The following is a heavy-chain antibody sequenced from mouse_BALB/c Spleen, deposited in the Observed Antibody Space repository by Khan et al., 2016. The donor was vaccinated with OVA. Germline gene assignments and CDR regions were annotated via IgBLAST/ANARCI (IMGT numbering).Heavy chain of an antibody. J-gene: IGHJ4*01. D-gene: IGHD2-2*01. V-gene: IGHV3-2*02. CDR1: DYSITSDYA. CDR3: TRSVYSAYSYAMAY. Sequence: EVQLQESGPGLVKPSQSLSLTCTVTDYSITSDYAWNWIRQFPGNKLEWMGYISYRGSTSYHPSLKSRISFTRDTSKNQFVLQLNSVTPDDTATSYCTRSVYSAYSYAMAYWGQVTSVTVSS. CDR2: ISYRGST.